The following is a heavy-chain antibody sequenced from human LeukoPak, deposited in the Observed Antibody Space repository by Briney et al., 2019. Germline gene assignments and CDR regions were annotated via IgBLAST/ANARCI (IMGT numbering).Heavy chain of an antibody. D-gene: IGHD6-13*01. J-gene: IGHJ4*02. V-gene: IGHV1-18*01. CDR2: ISPDNDNT. CDR3: TRVPGYSSTWHSDC. CDR1: GYSFNTCG. Sequence: ASLKVSCKASGYSFNTCGISWVRQAPGQGLEWMGWISPDNDNTDYAEKFQGRVTMTTDTSTRTAYLELRSLRSDGTAVYYCTRVPGYSSTWHSDCWGQGTLVTVSS.